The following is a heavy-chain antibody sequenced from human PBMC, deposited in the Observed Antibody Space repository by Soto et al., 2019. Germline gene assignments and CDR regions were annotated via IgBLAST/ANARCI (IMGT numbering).Heavy chain of an antibody. J-gene: IGHJ6*02. Sequence: QVLLAQSGAEVKKTGSSVKVSCQTSRGTFNTSPISWVRQAPGQGLEWLGDIVPVFGMVNYAQQFQDRLNLPADESTASVCVEVSRLTPEDTAVYFCATPHLRGRQYEYRSPATSSLYHSGLGVWGQGTTVIVSS. CDR3: ATPHLRGRQYEYRSPATSSLYHSGLGV. CDR1: RGTFNTSP. D-gene: IGHD3-10*01. CDR2: IVPVFGMV. V-gene: IGHV1-69*01.